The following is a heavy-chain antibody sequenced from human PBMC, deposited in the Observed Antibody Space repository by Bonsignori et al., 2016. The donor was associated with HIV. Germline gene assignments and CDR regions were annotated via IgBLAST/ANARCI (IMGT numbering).Heavy chain of an antibody. V-gene: IGHV3-48*03. CDR2: ISSSGSTI. D-gene: IGHD5-18*01. J-gene: IGHJ4*02. CDR1: GFTFSSYE. Sequence: GGSLRLSCAASGFTFSSYEMNWVRQAPGKGLEWVSYISSSGSTIYYADSVKGRFTISRDNAKNSLYLQMNSLRAEDTAVYYCARDQIYSYGLGYWGQGTLVTVSS. CDR3: ARDQIYSYGLGY.